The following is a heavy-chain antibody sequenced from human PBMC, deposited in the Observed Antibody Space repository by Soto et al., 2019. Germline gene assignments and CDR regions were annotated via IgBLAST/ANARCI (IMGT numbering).Heavy chain of an antibody. J-gene: IGHJ6*02. V-gene: IGHV1-18*04. Sequence: GASVKVSCKASGYTFTSYGISWVRQAPGQGLDWMGWISAYNGNTKYAQDLQGRVTMTTDTSTSTAYMELRSLRSDDTAMYYCAMFSGGSYNTYYFYYGMDVWGQGTTVTVSS. D-gene: IGHD2-15*01. CDR2: ISAYNGNT. CDR3: AMFSGGSYNTYYFYYGMDV. CDR1: GYTFTSYG.